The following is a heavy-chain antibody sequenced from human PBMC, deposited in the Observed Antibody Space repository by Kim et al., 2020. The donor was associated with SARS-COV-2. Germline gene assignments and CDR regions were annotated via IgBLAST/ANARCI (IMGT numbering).Heavy chain of an antibody. CDR1: GGSFSGYY. CDR3: ARGIRGITMVRGVMVYYFDY. CDR2: ITHSGST. Sequence: SETLSLTCAVYGGSFSGYYWSWIRQPPGKGLEWMGEITHSGSTNYNPSLKSRVTISVDTSKNQFSLKLSSVTAADTAVYYCARGIRGITMVRGVMVYYFDYWGQGTLVTVSS. V-gene: IGHV4-34*01. D-gene: IGHD3-10*01. J-gene: IGHJ4*02.